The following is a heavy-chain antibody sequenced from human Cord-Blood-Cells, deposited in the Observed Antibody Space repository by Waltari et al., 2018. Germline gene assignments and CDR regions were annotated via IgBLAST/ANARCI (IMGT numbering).Heavy chain of an antibody. Sequence: QVQLQQWGAGLLKPSETLSLTCAVYGGSFSGYYWSWIRQPPGKGLEWIGEINHSGSTNYDPSLKSRVTISVDTAKNQFSLKLSSVTAADTAVYYCARGRGRVGATGAFDIWGQGTMVTVSS. CDR1: GGSFSGYY. J-gene: IGHJ3*02. CDR3: ARGRGRVGATGAFDI. D-gene: IGHD1-26*01. CDR2: INHSGST. V-gene: IGHV4-34*01.